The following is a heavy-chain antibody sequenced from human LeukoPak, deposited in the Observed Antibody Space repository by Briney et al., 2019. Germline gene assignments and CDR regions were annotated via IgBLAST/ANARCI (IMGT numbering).Heavy chain of an antibody. CDR1: GFSISSYY. CDR3: ARGRSEFDY. J-gene: IGHJ4*02. CDR2: IYYSGST. V-gene: IGHV4-59*01. D-gene: IGHD3-3*01. Sequence: SETLSLTCTVSGFSISSYYWSWIRQPPGKGLEWIGYIYYSGSTNYNPSLKSRVTISVDTSKNQFSLKLSSVTAADTAVYYCARGRSEFDYWGQGTLVTVSS.